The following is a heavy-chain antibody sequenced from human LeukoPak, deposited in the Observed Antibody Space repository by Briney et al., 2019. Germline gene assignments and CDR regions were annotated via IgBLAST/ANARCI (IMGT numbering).Heavy chain of an antibody. D-gene: IGHD3-22*01. CDR3: ATSSGYGFLFEY. CDR2: FDPEDGET. Sequence: ASVEVSFEVSGYTLTDLSMHWVRQAPGKGLEWMGGFDPEDGETIYAQNFQGRVTMTEDTSTDTAYMEVRSLRSEDTAVYYCATSSGYGFLFEYWGQGTLVTVSS. CDR1: GYTLTDLS. V-gene: IGHV1-24*01. J-gene: IGHJ4*02.